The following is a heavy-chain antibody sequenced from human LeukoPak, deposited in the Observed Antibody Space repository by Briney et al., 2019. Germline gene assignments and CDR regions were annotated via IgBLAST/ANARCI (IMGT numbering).Heavy chain of an antibody. CDR3: ARVNSSSYSFDY. Sequence: PSQTLSLTCTVSGGSISSGGYYWSWIRQPPGKGLEWIGYIYHSGSTYYNPSLKSRVTISVDRSKNQFSLKLSSVTAADTAVYYCARVNSSSYSFDYWGQGTLVTVSS. D-gene: IGHD6-13*01. CDR2: IYHSGST. CDR1: GGSISSGGYY. V-gene: IGHV4-30-2*01. J-gene: IGHJ4*02.